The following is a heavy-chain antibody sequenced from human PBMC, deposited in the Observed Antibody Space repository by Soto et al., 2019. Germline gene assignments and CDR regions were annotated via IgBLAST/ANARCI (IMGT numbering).Heavy chain of an antibody. V-gene: IGHV1-3*01. CDR1: GYTFTSYG. CDR2: INAANGDT. Sequence: ASVQVSCKASGYTFTSYGIHWVRQAPGQRLEGMGWINAANGDTKYSPKFQGRVTITRDTSASTAYMELSSLRSEDTAVYYCVRSHVSATGIDWFDPWGQGTLVTVSS. CDR3: VRSHVSATGIDWFDP. D-gene: IGHD6-13*01. J-gene: IGHJ5*02.